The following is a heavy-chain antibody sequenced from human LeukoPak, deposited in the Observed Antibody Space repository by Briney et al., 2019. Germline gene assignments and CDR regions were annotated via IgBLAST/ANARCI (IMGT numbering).Heavy chain of an antibody. J-gene: IGHJ4*02. CDR2: LSYDGNNK. D-gene: IGHD3-22*01. CDR3: VSGYYYDSRVPYEY. V-gene: IGHV3-30*03. Sequence: GSLRLSCAASGFTFSSYAMHWVRQAPGKGLEWVAILSYDGNNKKYADSVMGRFTVSRDNSKSTLYLQMNSLRAEDTAVYYCVSGYYYDSRVPYEYWGQGTLVTVSS. CDR1: GFTFSSYA.